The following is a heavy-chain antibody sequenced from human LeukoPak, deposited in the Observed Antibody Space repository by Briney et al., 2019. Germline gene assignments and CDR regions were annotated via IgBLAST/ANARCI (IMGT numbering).Heavy chain of an antibody. Sequence: GGPLRLSCAASGFTFSSYWMSWVRQAPGKGLEWVANIKQDGSEKYYVDSVKGRFTISRDNAKNSVYLQMNSLRAEDTAIYYCARDLSFGQDVLDYWGQGTLVTVSS. D-gene: IGHD3-16*01. V-gene: IGHV3-7*01. CDR3: ARDLSFGQDVLDY. J-gene: IGHJ4*02. CDR2: IKQDGSEK. CDR1: GFTFSSYW.